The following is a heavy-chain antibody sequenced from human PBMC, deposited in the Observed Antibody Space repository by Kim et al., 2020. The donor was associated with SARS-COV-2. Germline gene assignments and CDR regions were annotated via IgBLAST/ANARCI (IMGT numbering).Heavy chain of an antibody. CDR3: ARGTWFGYYFDY. D-gene: IGHD3-10*01. V-gene: IGHV3-21*01. J-gene: IGHJ4*02. Sequence: YYADSVKGQFTITRDNAKNSLYLQMNSLRAEDTAVYYCARGTWFGYYFDYWGQGTLVTVSS.